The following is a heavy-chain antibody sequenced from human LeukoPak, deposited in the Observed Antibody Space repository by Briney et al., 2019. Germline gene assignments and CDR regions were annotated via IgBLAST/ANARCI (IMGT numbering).Heavy chain of an antibody. J-gene: IGHJ4*02. Sequence: SVKVSCKASGGTFSSYAISWVRQAPGQGLEWMGRIIPILGIANYAQKFQGRVAITADKSTSTAYMELSSLRSEDTAVYYCAREGGVQFCGGDCYPPPPPDYWGQGTLVTVSS. V-gene: IGHV1-69*04. CDR1: GGTFSSYA. D-gene: IGHD2-21*01. CDR2: IIPILGIA. CDR3: AREGGVQFCGGDCYPPPPPDY.